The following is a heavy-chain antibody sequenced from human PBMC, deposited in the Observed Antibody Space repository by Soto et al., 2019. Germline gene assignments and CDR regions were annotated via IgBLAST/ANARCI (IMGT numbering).Heavy chain of an antibody. CDR2: INAGNGNT. D-gene: IGHD2-2*01. J-gene: IGHJ3*02. Sequence: GASVKVSCKASGYTFTSYAMHWVRQAPGQRLEWMGWINAGNGNTKYSQKFQGRVTITMDTSASTAYMELSSLRSEDTAVYYCATGRGSADIVVVPAALDAFDIWGQGTMVTVSS. V-gene: IGHV1-3*01. CDR1: GYTFTSYA. CDR3: ATGRGSADIVVVPAALDAFDI.